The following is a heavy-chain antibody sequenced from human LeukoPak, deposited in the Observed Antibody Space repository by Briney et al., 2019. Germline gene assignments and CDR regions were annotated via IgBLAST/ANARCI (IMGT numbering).Heavy chain of an antibody. CDR1: GGTFSSYA. D-gene: IGHD5-18*01. V-gene: IGHV1-69*05. Sequence: ASVKVSCKASGGTFSSYAISWVRQAPGQGLEWMGGTIPIFGTANYAQKFQGRVTITTDESTSTAYMELSSLRSEDTAVYYCARDRGYSTRDAFDIWGQGTMVTVSS. CDR3: ARDRGYSTRDAFDI. CDR2: TIPIFGTA. J-gene: IGHJ3*02.